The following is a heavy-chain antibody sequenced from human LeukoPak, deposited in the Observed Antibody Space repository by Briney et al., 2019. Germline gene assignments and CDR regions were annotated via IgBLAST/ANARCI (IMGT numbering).Heavy chain of an antibody. CDR3: ARQASYCSGGSCYPTQPKDY. Sequence: GASLNISWKGSGSRFTSYWIGWGRQLPGKGLEWMGIIDPGDSDTSYRPSFQGQATISAEKSISSAYLQWSSLKASGTAMYYCARQASYCSGGSCYPTQPKDYWGQGTLVTVSS. D-gene: IGHD2-15*01. CDR1: GSRFTSYW. CDR2: IDPGDSDT. J-gene: IGHJ4*02. V-gene: IGHV5-51*01.